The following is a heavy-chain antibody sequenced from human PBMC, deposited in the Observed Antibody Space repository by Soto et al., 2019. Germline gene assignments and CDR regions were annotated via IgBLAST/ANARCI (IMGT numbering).Heavy chain of an antibody. Sequence: SDRLYITSTVSGGAINSYYWSWIRKPPGKGLEWIGYIYFRGTTNYNPSLKSRVTISVDTSKNQFSLKLSSVTAADTAVYYCARSYCISTSCYVYYYGMDVWGQGTTVTVSS. CDR2: IYFRGTT. CDR3: ARSYCISTSCYVYYYGMDV. V-gene: IGHV4-59*07. CDR1: GGAINSYY. J-gene: IGHJ6*02. D-gene: IGHD2-2*01.